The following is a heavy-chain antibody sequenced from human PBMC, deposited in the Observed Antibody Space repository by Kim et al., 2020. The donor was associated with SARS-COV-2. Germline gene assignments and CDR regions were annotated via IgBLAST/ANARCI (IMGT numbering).Heavy chain of an antibody. Sequence: YAVSGKSRITINPDTSKNHCPLQLNAVTPEDTAVYYCARARASPGSGLDYWGQGTLVTVSS. CDR3: ARARASPGSGLDY. V-gene: IGHV6-1*01. J-gene: IGHJ4*02. D-gene: IGHD1-26*01.